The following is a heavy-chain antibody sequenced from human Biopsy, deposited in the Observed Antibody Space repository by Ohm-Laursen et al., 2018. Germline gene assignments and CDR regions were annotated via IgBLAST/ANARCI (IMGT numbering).Heavy chain of an antibody. CDR1: GGAFTNYA. J-gene: IGHJ6*02. V-gene: IGHV1-69*13. D-gene: IGHD6-19*01. Sequence: SVKVSCKASGGAFTNYAINWVRQAPGHGLEWMGGIITVSETAGYAERFQGRVTITADVTTITAYMDLSGLRSEDTAVYYCVAYPSSGFFENNDDFAMDVWGQGTTVIVSS. CDR2: IITVSETA. CDR3: VAYPSSGFFENNDDFAMDV.